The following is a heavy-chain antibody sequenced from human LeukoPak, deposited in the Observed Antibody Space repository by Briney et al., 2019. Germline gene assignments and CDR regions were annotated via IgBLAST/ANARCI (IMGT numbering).Heavy chain of an antibody. D-gene: IGHD3-22*01. CDR2: LSGSGGLT. J-gene: IGHJ4*02. CDR3: AKRGYYYDSGGDYYFDY. CDR1: GFTFSSYA. Sequence: PGGSLRLSCAASGFTFSSYATSWVRQAPGTGLEWVSALSGSGGLTYYADSVKGRFTISRDNSKNTLYLQMNSLRAEDTAVYYCAKRGYYYDSGGDYYFDYWGQGTLVTVSS. V-gene: IGHV3-23*01.